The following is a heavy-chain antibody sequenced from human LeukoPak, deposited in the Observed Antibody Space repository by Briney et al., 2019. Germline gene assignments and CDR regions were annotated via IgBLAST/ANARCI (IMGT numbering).Heavy chain of an antibody. Sequence: PSETLSLTCTVSGGSISSGGYHWSWIRQHPGKGLEWIGYIYYSGSTYYNPSLKSRVTISVDTSKNQFSLKLSSVTAADTAVYYCARTSSGLYYFDYWGQGTLVTVSS. CDR3: ARTSSGLYYFDY. CDR2: IYYSGST. CDR1: GGSISSGGYH. J-gene: IGHJ4*02. V-gene: IGHV4-31*03. D-gene: IGHD3-22*01.